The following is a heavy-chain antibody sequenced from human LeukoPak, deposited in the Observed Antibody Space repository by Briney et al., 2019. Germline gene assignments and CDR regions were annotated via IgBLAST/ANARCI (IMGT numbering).Heavy chain of an antibody. CDR2: ISGSGGST. J-gene: IGHJ4*02. V-gene: IGHV3-23*01. D-gene: IGHD4-17*01. CDR3: AKDTKQTTVTYFDY. Sequence: PGGSLRLSCAASGFTFSSYAMSWVRQAPGKGLEWVSAISGSGGSTYYADSVKGRFTISRDNSKNTLYPQMNSLRAEDTAVYYCAKDTKQTTVTYFDYWGQGTLVTVSS. CDR1: GFTFSSYA.